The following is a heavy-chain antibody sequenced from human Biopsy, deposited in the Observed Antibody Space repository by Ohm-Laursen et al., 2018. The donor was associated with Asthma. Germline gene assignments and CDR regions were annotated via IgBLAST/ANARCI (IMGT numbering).Heavy chain of an antibody. V-gene: IGHV3-7*01. J-gene: IGHJ4*02. D-gene: IGHD3-10*02. CDR1: GFTFGDYW. CDR3: ARFVQAEGGVF. Sequence: GSLRLSCAASGFTFGDYWMSWVRQVPGKGLEWVATITGDGSQKFYVDSATGRFTISRDNSKNSLYLQMNSLRAEDTAVYLCARFVQAEGGVFWGQGTRVTVSP. CDR2: ITGDGSQK.